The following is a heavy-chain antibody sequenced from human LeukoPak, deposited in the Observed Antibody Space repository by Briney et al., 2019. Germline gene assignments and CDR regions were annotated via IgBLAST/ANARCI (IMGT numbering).Heavy chain of an antibody. CDR1: GFTFSNFA. V-gene: IGHV3-23*01. CDR3: AKHRGYSSDWFDP. D-gene: IGHD5-18*01. Sequence: GGSLRLSCVPSGFTFSNFAMTWVRQGPGGGPEWLSAINGNGKNTYYRDSVKGRFIISRDNSKNTLYLRMNSLRAEDTAVYYCAKHRGYSSDWFDPWGQGTLVTVSS. J-gene: IGHJ5*02. CDR2: INGNGKNT.